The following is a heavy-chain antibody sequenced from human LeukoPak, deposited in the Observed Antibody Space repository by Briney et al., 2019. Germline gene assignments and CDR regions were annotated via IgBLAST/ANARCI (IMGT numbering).Heavy chain of an antibody. J-gene: IGHJ4*02. CDR3: SRDKVGAFVC. D-gene: IGHD1-26*01. CDR2: INHSGST. Sequence: SETLSLTCAVYGGSFSGYYWSWIRQPPGKGREWMGEINHSGSTNTPPSLKGRVTISVDTSTNQFSLKLSSVTAAHPAVSYGSRDKVGAFVCWGQRSLVTVSP. V-gene: IGHV4-34*01. CDR1: GGSFSGYY.